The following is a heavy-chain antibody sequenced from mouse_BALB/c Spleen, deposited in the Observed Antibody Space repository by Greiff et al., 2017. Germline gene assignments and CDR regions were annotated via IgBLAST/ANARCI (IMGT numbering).Heavy chain of an antibody. Sequence: EVKLMESGGGLVKPGGSLKLSCAASGFAFSSYDMSWVRQTPEKRLEWVAYISSGGGSTYYPDTVKGRFTISRDNAKNTLYLQMSSLKSEDTAMYDCARQASYWYFDVWGAGTTVTVSS. J-gene: IGHJ1*01. V-gene: IGHV5-12-1*01. CDR2: ISSGGGST. CDR1: GFAFSSYD. D-gene: IGHD6-1*01. CDR3: ARQASYWYFDV.